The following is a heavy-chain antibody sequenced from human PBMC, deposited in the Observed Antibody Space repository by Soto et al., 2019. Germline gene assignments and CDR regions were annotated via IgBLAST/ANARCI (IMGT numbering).Heavy chain of an antibody. CDR1: GYTFTSYG. J-gene: IGHJ3*02. CDR2: ISAYNGNT. V-gene: IGHV1-18*01. CDR3: ARMGAYCGGDCRTIPVSAAFDI. D-gene: IGHD2-21*02. Sequence: ASVKVSCKASGYTFTSYGISWVRQAPGQGLEWMGWISAYNGNTNYAQKLQGRVTMTTDTSTSTAYMELRSLRSDDTAVYYCARMGAYCGGDCRTIPVSAAFDIWGQGTMVTVSS.